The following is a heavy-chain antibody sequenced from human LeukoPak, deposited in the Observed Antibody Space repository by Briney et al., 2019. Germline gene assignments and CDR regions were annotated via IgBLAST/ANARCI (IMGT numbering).Heavy chain of an antibody. CDR1: GFTFDDYA. J-gene: IGHJ3*02. Sequence: PGGSLRLSCAASGFTFDDYAMHWVRQAPGKGLEWVSGISWNSGSIGYADSVKGRFTISRDNAKNSLYLQMNSLRAEDTALYYCAKSGGDYDAFDIWGQGTMVTVSS. CDR2: ISWNSGSI. V-gene: IGHV3-9*01. CDR3: AKSGGDYDAFDI. D-gene: IGHD4-17*01.